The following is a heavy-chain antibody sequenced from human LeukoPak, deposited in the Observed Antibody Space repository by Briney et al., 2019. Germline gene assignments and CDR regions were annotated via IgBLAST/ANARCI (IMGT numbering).Heavy chain of an antibody. D-gene: IGHD3-22*01. CDR1: GFTVSSNY. CDR3: ARAPGDYDSSGYYYSRYYYYGMDV. CDR2: IYSGGST. J-gene: IGHJ6*02. V-gene: IGHV3-53*01. Sequence: GGSLRLSCAASGFTVSSNYMSWVRQAPGKGLEWVSVIYSGGSTYYADSVKGRFTISRDNSKNTLYLLMNSLRAEDTAVYYCARAPGDYDSSGYYYSRYYYYGMDVWGQGTTVTVSS.